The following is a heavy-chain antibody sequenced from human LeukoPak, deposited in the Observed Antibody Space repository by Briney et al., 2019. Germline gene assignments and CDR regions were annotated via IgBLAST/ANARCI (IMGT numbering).Heavy chain of an antibody. Sequence: GGSLRLSCAASGFTFSSYAMSWVRQAPGKGLEWVSAISGSGGSTYYADSVKGRFTISRDNSKNTLYLQMNRLRAEDTAVYFLAKDEESHLYYFDYWGQGTLVTVSS. CDR3: AKDEESHLYYFDY. CDR2: ISGSGGST. J-gene: IGHJ4*02. CDR1: GFTFSSYA. V-gene: IGHV3-23*01.